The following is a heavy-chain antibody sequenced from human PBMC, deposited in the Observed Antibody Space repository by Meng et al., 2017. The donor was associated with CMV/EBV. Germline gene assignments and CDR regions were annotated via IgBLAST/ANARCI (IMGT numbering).Heavy chain of an antibody. CDR2: IYWDDDK. D-gene: IGHD3-22*01. J-gene: IGHJ4*02. CDR1: GFSLSISGVG. Sequence: VKPQQTLTLTCTFSGFSLSISGVGVAWIRQPPGKALEWLALIYWDDDKRYSPSLKSRLTITKETSKNQVVLTMTNMDPVDTATYYCARLYDSSGYYLGYFDYWGQGTLVTVSS. CDR3: ARLYDSSGYYLGYFDY. V-gene: IGHV2-5*02.